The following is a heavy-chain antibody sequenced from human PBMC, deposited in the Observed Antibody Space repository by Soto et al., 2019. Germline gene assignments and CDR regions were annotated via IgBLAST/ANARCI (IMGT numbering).Heavy chain of an antibody. J-gene: IGHJ5*02. CDR1: GGSFSGGDYH. CDR3: AAGSCSSSGCYWFAP. CDR2: IYDSAT. V-gene: IGHV4-30-4*01. D-gene: IGHD2-2*01. Sequence: SETLSLTCTVSGGSFSGGDYHWRWIRQPPGKGLEWVGYIYDSATYCNPSLKSGVIISVDTSKNQFSLQLSSVTAADTAVYYCAAGSCSSSGCYWFAPWGQGTLVTVSS.